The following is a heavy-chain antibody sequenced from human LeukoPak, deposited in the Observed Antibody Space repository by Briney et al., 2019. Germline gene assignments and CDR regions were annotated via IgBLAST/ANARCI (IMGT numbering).Heavy chain of an antibody. Sequence: GGSLRLSCAASGFTFSSYTMNWVRQAPGKGLEWVSYSSSSGGTIYYADSVKGRFTISRDNAKNSLYLQMNSLRDEDTAVYYCARDGPDYYYGMDVWGQGTTVTVSS. V-gene: IGHV3-48*02. CDR2: SSSSGGTI. CDR3: ARDGPDYYYGMDV. CDR1: GFTFSSYT. J-gene: IGHJ6*02.